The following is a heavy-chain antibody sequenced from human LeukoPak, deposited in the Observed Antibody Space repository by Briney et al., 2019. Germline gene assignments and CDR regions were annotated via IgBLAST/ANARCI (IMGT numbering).Heavy chain of an antibody. J-gene: IGHJ4*02. CDR3: ARDGYSGSDAL. V-gene: IGHV4-4*07. Sequence: SETLSLTCTVSGGSISSYYWSWIRQPAGKGLEWIGRIYSSGSTDYNPSLKSRVTISVDTSKNQFSLKLSSVTAADTAVYYCARDGYSGSDALWGQGTLVTVSS. CDR2: IYSSGST. D-gene: IGHD5-12*01. CDR1: GGSISSYY.